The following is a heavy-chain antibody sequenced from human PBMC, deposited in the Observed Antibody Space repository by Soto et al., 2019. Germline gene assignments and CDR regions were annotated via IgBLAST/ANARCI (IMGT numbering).Heavy chain of an antibody. D-gene: IGHD6-19*01. CDR3: ASSWYSSDLNWFDP. Sequence: GASVKVSCKVSGYTLTELSMHWVRQAPGKGLEWMGGFDPEDGETIYAQKFQGRVTMTEDTSTDTAYMELSSLRSEDTAGYYCASSWYSSDLNWFDPWGQGTLVTVSS. CDR2: FDPEDGET. CDR1: GYTLTELS. V-gene: IGHV1-24*01. J-gene: IGHJ5*02.